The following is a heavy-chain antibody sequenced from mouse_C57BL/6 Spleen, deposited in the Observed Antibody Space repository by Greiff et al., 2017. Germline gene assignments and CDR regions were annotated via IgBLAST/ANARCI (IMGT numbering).Heavy chain of an antibody. D-gene: IGHD4-1*01. CDR1: GFTFSSYT. CDR3: ARPSLGFDV. Sequence: EVKVVESGGGLVKPGGSLKLSCAASGFTFSSYTMSWVRQTPEKRLEWVATISGGGGNTYYPDSVKGRFTISRDNAKNTLYLQMSSLRSEDTALYYCARPSLGFDVWGTGTTVTVSS. V-gene: IGHV5-9*01. CDR2: ISGGGGNT. J-gene: IGHJ1*03.